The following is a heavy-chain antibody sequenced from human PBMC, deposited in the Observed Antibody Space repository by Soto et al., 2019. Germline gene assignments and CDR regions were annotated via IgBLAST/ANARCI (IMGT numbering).Heavy chain of an antibody. CDR2: IYYSGST. V-gene: IGHV4-59*01. D-gene: IGHD3-9*01. J-gene: IGHJ4*02. CDR1: GGSICSYY. CDR3: ARDRKDYDILTGYYRDYFDY. Sequence: SETLSLTCTVSGGSICSYYWSWIRQPPGKGLEWIGYIYYSGSTNYNPSLKSRVTISVDTSKNQFSLKLSSVTAADTAVYYCARDRKDYDILTGYYRDYFDYWGQGTLVTVSS.